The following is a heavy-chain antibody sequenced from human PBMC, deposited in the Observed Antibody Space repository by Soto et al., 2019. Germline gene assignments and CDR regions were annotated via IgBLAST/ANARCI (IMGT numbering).Heavy chain of an antibody. V-gene: IGHV4-34*01. J-gene: IGHJ5*02. Sequence: PXGTLSLTCAVYGGSFSGYYWSWIRQPPGKGLEWIGEINHSGSTNYNPSLKSRVTISVDTSKNQFSLKLSSVTAADTAVYYCARGRFLLGYYDSSGYLYWFDPWGQGTLVTVSS. CDR1: GGSFSGYY. D-gene: IGHD3-22*01. CDR3: ARGRFLLGYYDSSGYLYWFDP. CDR2: INHSGST.